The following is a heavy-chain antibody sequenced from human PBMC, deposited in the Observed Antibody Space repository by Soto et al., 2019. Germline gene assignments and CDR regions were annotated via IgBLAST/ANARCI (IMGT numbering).Heavy chain of an antibody. V-gene: IGHV3-23*01. Sequence: GGSLRLSCAASGFTFSNYAMIWVRQAPGKGLEWVSDISGSGGSIHYADSVKGRFTISRDNSKNNVYLQMNSLKVEDTAVYYCASGGGFYASWFDPWGQGTLVTVSS. J-gene: IGHJ5*02. CDR3: ASGGGFYASWFDP. D-gene: IGHD2-15*01. CDR1: GFTFSNYA. CDR2: ISGSGGSI.